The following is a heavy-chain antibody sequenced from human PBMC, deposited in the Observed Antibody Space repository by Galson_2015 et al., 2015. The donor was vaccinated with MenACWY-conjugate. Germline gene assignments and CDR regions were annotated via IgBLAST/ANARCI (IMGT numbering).Heavy chain of an antibody. Sequence: FLRLCCGASGFTFSTYSMNWVRQGPGKGLEWISYVSSSSSTIYYADSVKGRFTISRDNAKNSLYLQMNSLRAEDTAVYYCARGRYCSSTSCYPNYFDPWGQGTLATVSS. CDR1: GFTFSTYS. J-gene: IGHJ5*02. CDR3: ARGRYCSSTSCYPNYFDP. D-gene: IGHD2-2*01. V-gene: IGHV3-48*04. CDR2: VSSSSSTI.